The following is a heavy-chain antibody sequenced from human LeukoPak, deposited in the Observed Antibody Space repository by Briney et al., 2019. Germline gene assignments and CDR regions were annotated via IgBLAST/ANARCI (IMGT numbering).Heavy chain of an antibody. J-gene: IGHJ6*03. CDR1: GGSISSGGYY. CDR2: IYTSGST. CDR3: ARGVEYYGSDYYYYMDV. Sequence: SETLSLTCTVSGGSISSGGYYWSWIRQPAGKGLEWIGRIYTSGSTNYNPSLKSRVTMSVDTSKNQFSLKLSSVTAADTAVYYCARGVEYYGSDYYYYMDVWGKGTTVTISS. V-gene: IGHV4-61*02. D-gene: IGHD3-10*01.